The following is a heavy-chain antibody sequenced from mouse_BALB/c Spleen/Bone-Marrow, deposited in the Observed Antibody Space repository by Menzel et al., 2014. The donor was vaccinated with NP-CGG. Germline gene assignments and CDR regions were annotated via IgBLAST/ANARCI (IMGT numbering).Heavy chain of an antibody. V-gene: IGHV7-3*02. Sequence: EVKLMESGGGLVQPGGSLRLSCATSGFTFTDYYMSWVRPPPGKALEWLGFIRNKANGYTTEYSASVKGRFTISRDNSQSILYLQMNTLRAENSATYYCARDEKVRIYWYFDVWGAGTTVTVSS. D-gene: IGHD2-14*01. CDR1: GFTFTDYY. J-gene: IGHJ1*01. CDR2: IRNKANGYTT. CDR3: ARDEKVRIYWYFDV.